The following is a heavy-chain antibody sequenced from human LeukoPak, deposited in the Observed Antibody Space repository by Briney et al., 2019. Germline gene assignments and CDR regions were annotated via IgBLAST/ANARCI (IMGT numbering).Heavy chain of an antibody. D-gene: IGHD3-3*01. Sequence: PGGSLRLSCAASGYTFSDYYISWIRQAPGKGLEWVSYICSSGSTMYYADSVKGRFTISRDNAKNSLYLQMNSLRAEDTAVYYCARAGIFRSGYYMPYYFDYWGQGTLVTVYS. CDR2: ICSSGSTM. CDR1: GYTFSDYY. J-gene: IGHJ4*02. V-gene: IGHV3-11*01. CDR3: ARAGIFRSGYYMPYYFDY.